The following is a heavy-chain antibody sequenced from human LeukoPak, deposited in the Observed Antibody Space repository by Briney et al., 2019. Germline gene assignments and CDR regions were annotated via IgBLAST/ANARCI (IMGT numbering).Heavy chain of an antibody. CDR2: ISPDSGGT. V-gene: IGHV1-2*02. Sequence: ASVKVSCKASGYTFIDYYIHWVRQAPGQGLEILGWISPDSGGTNYPQKFQGRVTLTRDTSISTAYMELSRLRSDDTAVYYCATDQRVYEILTGFYFWGQGTLVTVSS. CDR3: ATDQRVYEILTGFYF. J-gene: IGHJ4*02. D-gene: IGHD3-9*01. CDR1: GYTFIDYY.